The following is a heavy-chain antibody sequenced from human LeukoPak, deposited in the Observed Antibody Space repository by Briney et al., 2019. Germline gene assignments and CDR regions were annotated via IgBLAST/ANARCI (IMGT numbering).Heavy chain of an antibody. D-gene: IGHD3-22*01. CDR3: ARFGYSYDSSGYYEKYYFDY. J-gene: IGHJ4*02. Sequence: SETLSLTCAVSGYSISSGYYWGWIRPPPGKGLEWIGIIYHSGSTYYNLSLKSRVTISVDTSTNEFSLKLMSVTAADTAVYFCARFGYSYDSSGYYEKYYFDYWGQGTLVTVSS. CDR1: GYSISSGYY. V-gene: IGHV4-38-2*01. CDR2: IYHSGST.